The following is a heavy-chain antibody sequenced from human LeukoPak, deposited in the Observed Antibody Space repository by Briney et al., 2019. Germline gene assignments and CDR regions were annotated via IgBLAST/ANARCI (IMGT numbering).Heavy chain of an antibody. CDR1: GGSISSSSYY. J-gene: IGHJ2*01. D-gene: IGHD2-2*02. V-gene: IGHV4-39*07. CDR3: ARGEGGLYCSSTSCYILQRLKQPRNWYFDL. Sequence: SETLSLTCTVSGGSISSSSYYWGWIRQPPGKGLEWIGSIYYSGSTYYNPSLKSRVTISVDTSKNQFSLKLSSVTAADTAVYYCARGEGGLYCSSTSCYILQRLKQPRNWYFDLWGRGTLVTVSS. CDR2: IYYSGST.